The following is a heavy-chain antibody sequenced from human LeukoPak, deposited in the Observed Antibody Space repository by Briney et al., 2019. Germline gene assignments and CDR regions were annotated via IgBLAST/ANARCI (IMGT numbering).Heavy chain of an antibody. J-gene: IGHJ4*02. CDR3: AKGSSDYYYDY. CDR2: ITASGGDI. CDR1: EFTFTNYA. Sequence: GGSLRLSCAASEFTFTNYAMTWVRRAPGKGLEWVSSITASGGDIFHADSVKGRFTISRDNSKNTLYLQMNSLRAEDTAVYYCAKGSSDYYYDYWGQGTLVTVSA. D-gene: IGHD3-22*01. V-gene: IGHV3-23*01.